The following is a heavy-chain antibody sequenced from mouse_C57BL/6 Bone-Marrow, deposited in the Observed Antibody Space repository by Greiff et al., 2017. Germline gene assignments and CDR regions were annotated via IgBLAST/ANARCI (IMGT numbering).Heavy chain of an antibody. D-gene: IGHD1-1*01. CDR1: GYTFTSYW. CDR2: IYPGSGST. V-gene: IGHV1-55*01. J-gene: IGHJ4*01. CDR3: ARRGITTVVATNAMDY. Sequence: QVQLQQPGAELVKPGASVKMSCKASGYTFTSYWITWVKQRPGQGLEWIGDIYPGSGSTNYNEKFKSKDTLTVDTSSSTAYMQLSSLTSEDSAVYYCARRGITTVVATNAMDYGGQGTSVTVTS.